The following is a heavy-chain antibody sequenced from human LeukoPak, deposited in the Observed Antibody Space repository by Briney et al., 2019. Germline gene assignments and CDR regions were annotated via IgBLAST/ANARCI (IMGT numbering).Heavy chain of an antibody. J-gene: IGHJ4*02. V-gene: IGHV1-18*01. CDR1: GYTFTSYG. Sequence: ASVKVSCKASGYTFTSYGISWVRQAPGQGLEWMGWISAYNGNTNYAQKLQGRVTMTTDTSTSTAYMELRSLRSDDTAVYYCASPEGGNGENCFDYWGQGTLVTVSS. D-gene: IGHD4-23*01. CDR2: ISAYNGNT. CDR3: ASPEGGNGENCFDY.